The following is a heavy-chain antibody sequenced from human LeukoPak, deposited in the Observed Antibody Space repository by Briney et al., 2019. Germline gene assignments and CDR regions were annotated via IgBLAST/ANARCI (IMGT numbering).Heavy chain of an antibody. J-gene: IGHJ4*02. CDR3: ARYRGASGYHFDY. V-gene: IGHV4-4*02. D-gene: IGHD5-12*01. CDR2: IYRSGST. Sequence: SGTLSLTCAVSGGSISSSNWWSWVRQPPGKGLEWIGEIYRSGSTNYNPSLKSRVTISVDKSKNQFSLKLSSVTAADTAMYYCARYRGASGYHFDYWGQGTLVTVSS. CDR1: GGSISSSNW.